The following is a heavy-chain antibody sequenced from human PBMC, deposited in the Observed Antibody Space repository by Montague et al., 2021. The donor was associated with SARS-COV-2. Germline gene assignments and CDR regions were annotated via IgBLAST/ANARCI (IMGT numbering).Heavy chain of an antibody. CDR1: GGSINYYY. CDR3: ARGDSPTAASWYFFDS. Sequence: SETLSLTCTVSGGSINYYYWHWLRQSAGKGLEWIGRIYSSGNTNSNPSLESRVIMSVDSSQNQFSLKLNSVTAADTAVYYCARGDSPTAASWYFFDSWGQGALVTVSS. V-gene: IGHV4-4*07. CDR2: IYSSGNT. J-gene: IGHJ4*02. D-gene: IGHD6-13*01.